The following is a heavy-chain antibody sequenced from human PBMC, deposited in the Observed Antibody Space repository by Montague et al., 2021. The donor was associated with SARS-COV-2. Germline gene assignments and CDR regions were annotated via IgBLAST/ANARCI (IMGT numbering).Heavy chain of an antibody. V-gene: IGHV4-59*01. CDR2: TYHTGST. CDR3: ARDRSYDSSGYPFPHYCFDY. D-gene: IGHD3-22*01. CDR1: GGSISGSY. Sequence: SETLSLTCTVSGGSISGSYWSWIRQPPGKGLEWIGHTYHTGSTIYKSSLKSRVTISVDTSKNQFSLKMTSVTAADTAVYYCARDRSYDSSGYPFPHYCFDYWGQGALVIVSS. J-gene: IGHJ4*02.